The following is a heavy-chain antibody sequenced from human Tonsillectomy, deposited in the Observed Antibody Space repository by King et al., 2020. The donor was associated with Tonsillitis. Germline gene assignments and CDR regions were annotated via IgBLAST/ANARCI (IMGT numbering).Heavy chain of an antibody. D-gene: IGHD3-10*01. V-gene: IGHV1-8*02. CDR1: GYTFTSYD. J-gene: IGHJ6*02. Sequence: QLVQSGAEVKKPGASVKVSCKASGYTFTSYDINWVRQATGQGLEWMGWMNPNSGNTGYAQKFQGRVTMTRNTSISTSYMELSSLRSEDSDVYYFVRGRVLFGLLMFVFLFESGLLVWGPGITVSVA. CDR2: MNPNSGNT. CDR3: VRGRVLFGLLMFVFLFESGLLV.